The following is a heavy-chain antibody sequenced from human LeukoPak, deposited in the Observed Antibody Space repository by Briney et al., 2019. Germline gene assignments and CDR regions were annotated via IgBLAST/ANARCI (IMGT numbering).Heavy chain of an antibody. J-gene: IGHJ4*02. D-gene: IGHD6-19*01. CDR2: SSYIGRN. Sequence: SETLSLTCTVSGGSIRSYYWSWIRQSPGKGLEWIGYSSYIGRNNYNPSLKSRVTISIDTSKSQFSLKLTSVNAADTAVYFCARVLRGSSGWSPILYWGQGTLVTVSS. CDR1: GGSIRSYY. V-gene: IGHV4-59*01. CDR3: ARVLRGSSGWSPILY.